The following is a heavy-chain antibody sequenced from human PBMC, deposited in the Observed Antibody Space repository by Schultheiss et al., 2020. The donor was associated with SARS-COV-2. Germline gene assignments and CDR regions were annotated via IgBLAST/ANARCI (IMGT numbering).Heavy chain of an antibody. CDR1: GFTVSSNY. CDR3: AKAWILRDYYYGMDV. D-gene: IGHD2-2*03. J-gene: IGHJ6*02. Sequence: GGSLRLSCAASGFTVSSNYMSWVRQAPGKGLEWVSGISWNSGSIGYADSVKGRFTISRDNAKNSLYLQMNSLRAEDTALYYCAKAWILRDYYYGMDVWGQGTTVTVSS. V-gene: IGHV3-9*01. CDR2: ISWNSGSI.